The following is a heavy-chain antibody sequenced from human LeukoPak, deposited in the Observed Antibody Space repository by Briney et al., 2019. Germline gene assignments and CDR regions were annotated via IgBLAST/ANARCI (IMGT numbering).Heavy chain of an antibody. D-gene: IGHD4-17*01. CDR3: ARGDYGDDHAFDI. CDR1: GFTFSSYS. J-gene: IGHJ3*02. Sequence: GGSLRLSCAASGFTFSSYSMNWVRQAPGKGLEWVSSIIRGSGYIYYAESVKGRFTISRDNPKNSLYLQMNSLRAEDTAVYYCARGDYGDDHAFDIWGQGTMVTVSS. V-gene: IGHV3-21*01. CDR2: IIRGSGYI.